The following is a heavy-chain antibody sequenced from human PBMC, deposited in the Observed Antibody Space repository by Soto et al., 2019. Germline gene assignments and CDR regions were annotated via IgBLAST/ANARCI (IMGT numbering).Heavy chain of an antibody. V-gene: IGHV4-4*02. J-gene: IGHJ4*02. CDR3: AREEEDGYNQLWDY. D-gene: IGHD5-12*01. CDR2: IYHSGST. Sequence: PSETLSLTCAVSGGSISSSNWWSWVRQPPGKGLEWIGEIYHSGSTNYNPSLKSRVTISVDKSKNQFSLKLSSVTAADTAVYYCAREEEDGYNQLWDYWGQGTLVTVSS. CDR1: GGSISSSNW.